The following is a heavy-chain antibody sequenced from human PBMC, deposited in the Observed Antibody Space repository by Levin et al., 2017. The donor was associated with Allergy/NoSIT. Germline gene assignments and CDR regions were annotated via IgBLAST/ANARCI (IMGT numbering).Heavy chain of an antibody. J-gene: IGHJ5*02. CDR3: ARDQTNAQYTWTQLAGGNWFDP. CDR2: ITSSGNIK. Sequence: GGSLRLSCTVSGFTFSDYYMYWIRQAPGKGLEWVSHITSSGNIKYYADSVKGRFTISRDNAKNSLYLQMNSLRAEDTAVYYCARDQTNAQYTWTQLAGGNWFDPWGQGTLVTVSS. CDR1: GFTFSDYY. D-gene: IGHD5-18*01. V-gene: IGHV3-11*01.